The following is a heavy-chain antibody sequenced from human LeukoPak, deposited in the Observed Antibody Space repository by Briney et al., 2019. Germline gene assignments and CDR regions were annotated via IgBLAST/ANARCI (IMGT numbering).Heavy chain of an antibody. Sequence: PETLSLTCTVSGGSIGSYYWSWIRQPPGKGLEWIGYIYYSGSTNYNPSLKSRVTISVDTSKSQFSLKLSSVTAADTAVYYCARAGDSSGYEYYFDYWGQGTLVTVSS. J-gene: IGHJ4*02. V-gene: IGHV4-59*01. D-gene: IGHD3-22*01. CDR2: IYYSGST. CDR1: GGSIGSYY. CDR3: ARAGDSSGYEYYFDY.